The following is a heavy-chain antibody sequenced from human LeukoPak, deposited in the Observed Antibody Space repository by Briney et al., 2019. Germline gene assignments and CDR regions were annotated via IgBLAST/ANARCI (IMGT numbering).Heavy chain of an antibody. V-gene: IGHV3-74*01. CDR3: VSFYETY. CDR1: GSYW. D-gene: IGHD2/OR15-2a*01. Sequence: GSLRLSCAASGSYWMHWVRQAPGKGLVWVSHINSDGSWTSYADSVKGRFTISKDNAKNTVYLRMNNLRAEDTAVYYCVSFYETYWGRGTLVTVSS. CDR2: INSDGSWT. J-gene: IGHJ4*02.